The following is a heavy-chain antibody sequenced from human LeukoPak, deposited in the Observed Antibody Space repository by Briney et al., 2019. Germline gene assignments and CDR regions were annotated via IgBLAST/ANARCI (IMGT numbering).Heavy chain of an antibody. CDR3: AKRPPPFRGSYLHF. CDR2: ISGNGGTT. V-gene: IGHV3-23*01. J-gene: IGHJ4*02. Sequence: GGSLRLSCAASGFTFSSFTMNWVRQAPGKALEWVSGISGNGGTTYYADSVKGRFTSSRDNSKNTLYRRMNSLRAEDTAIYYCAKRPPPFRGSYLHFWGQGTLATVSS. D-gene: IGHD3-16*01. CDR1: GFTFSSFT.